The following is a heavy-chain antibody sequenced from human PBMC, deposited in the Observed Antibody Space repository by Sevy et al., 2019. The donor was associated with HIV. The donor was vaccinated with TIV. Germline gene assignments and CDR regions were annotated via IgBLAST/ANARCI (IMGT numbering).Heavy chain of an antibody. CDR2: ISYDGSNK. V-gene: IGHV3-30-3*01. Sequence: GGSLRLSCAASGFTFSSYAMHWVRQAPGKGLEWVAVISYDGSNKYYADSVKGRFTISSDNSKNTLYLQMNSLGAEETAVYYCARDYLDGIVLWYYYMDVWGKGTTVTVSS. J-gene: IGHJ6*03. CDR3: ARDYLDGIVLWYYYMDV. CDR1: GFTFSSYA. D-gene: IGHD2-8*01.